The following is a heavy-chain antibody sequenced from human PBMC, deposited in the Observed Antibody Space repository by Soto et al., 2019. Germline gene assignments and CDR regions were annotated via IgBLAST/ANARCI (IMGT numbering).Heavy chain of an antibody. J-gene: IGHJ3*02. Sequence: GASVKVSCKASGYTFTSYGVSWVRQAPGQGLEWMGRISAYNGNTNYAQKLQGRVTMTTDTSTSTAYMELSSLRSDDTAVYYCARLGHDNYEDIVVVPAAPWGAFDIWGQGTMVTVSS. D-gene: IGHD2-2*01. CDR2: ISAYNGNT. CDR1: GYTFTSYG. V-gene: IGHV1-18*01. CDR3: ARLGHDNYEDIVVVPAAPWGAFDI.